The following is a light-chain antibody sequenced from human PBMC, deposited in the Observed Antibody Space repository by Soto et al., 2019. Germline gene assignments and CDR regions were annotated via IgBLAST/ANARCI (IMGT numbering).Light chain of an antibody. Sequence: DIQMTQSPSSLSGSAGDRVTITCRASQSISGYLNWYQQKPGKAPKVLMYGTSILQTGVSSRFSGSGSGTDFTLTINSLQPEDFATYYCQQSYSTPWTLGQGTKVEIK. CDR3: QQSYSTPWT. CDR2: GTS. CDR1: QSISGY. V-gene: IGKV1-39*01. J-gene: IGKJ1*01.